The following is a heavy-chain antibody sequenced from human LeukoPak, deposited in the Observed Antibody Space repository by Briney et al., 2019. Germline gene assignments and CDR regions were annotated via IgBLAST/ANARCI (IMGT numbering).Heavy chain of an antibody. J-gene: IGHJ4*02. V-gene: IGHV4-59*01. CDR3: ARFYFPTHSDD. CDR2: ISNSGST. Sequence: PSETLSLTCTVSGDSISDYYWSWIRQPPGKGLEWVGYISNSGSTNYNPSLKSRVTISVLTSKKQFSLKLSSVTAADTAVYYCARFYFPTHSDDWGQGTLITVSS. CDR1: GDSISDYY. D-gene: IGHD2/OR15-2a*01.